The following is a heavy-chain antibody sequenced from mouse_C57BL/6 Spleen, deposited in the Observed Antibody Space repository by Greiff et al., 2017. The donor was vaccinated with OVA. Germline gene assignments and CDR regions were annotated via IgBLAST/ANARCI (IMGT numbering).Heavy chain of an antibody. Sequence: DVHLVESGEGLVKPGGSLKLSCAASGFTFSSYAMSWVRQTPEQRLEWVAYISSGGDYIYYADTVKGRFTISRDNARNTLYLQMSSLKSEDTAMYYCTRGPGSSYDYAMDYWGQGTSVTVSS. J-gene: IGHJ4*01. V-gene: IGHV5-9-1*02. CDR2: ISSGGDYI. CDR3: TRGPGSSYDYAMDY. D-gene: IGHD1-1*01. CDR1: GFTFSSYA.